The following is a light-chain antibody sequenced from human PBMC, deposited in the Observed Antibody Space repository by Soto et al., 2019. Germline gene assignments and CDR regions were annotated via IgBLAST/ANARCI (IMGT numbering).Light chain of an antibody. CDR1: QSINNW. V-gene: IGKV1-5*03. Sequence: DIQMTQSPSTLSASEGDRVTITCRASQSINNWLAWYQQKPGKAPKLLISKASNLKSGVPSRFIGTGSGTEFPLTISSLQPDDFASYYCHQYDSYPFTFGGGTKVEI. J-gene: IGKJ4*01. CDR2: KAS. CDR3: HQYDSYPFT.